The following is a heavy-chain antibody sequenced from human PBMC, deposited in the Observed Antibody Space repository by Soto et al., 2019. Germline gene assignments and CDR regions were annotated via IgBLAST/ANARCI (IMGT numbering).Heavy chain of an antibody. D-gene: IGHD3-10*02. CDR3: SREAYDRADY. V-gene: IGHV4-38-2*02. CDR1: VYSISSGYH. CDR2: TYPSCTS. J-gene: IGHJ4*02. Sequence: PLETLSLTGDVSVYSISSGYHWGCNRQPPGKGLEWIGSTYPSCTSYYNPSLMSRVSISVDTSKNQFSLKVTSVTAADTAVYYCSREAYDRADYWGQGTQVTVSS.